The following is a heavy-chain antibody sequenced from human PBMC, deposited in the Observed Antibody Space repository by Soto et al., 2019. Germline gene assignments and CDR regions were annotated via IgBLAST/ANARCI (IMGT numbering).Heavy chain of an antibody. CDR1: GFTFDDYT. J-gene: IGHJ4*02. V-gene: IGHV3-43*01. CDR3: AKDITGPHGDGYNLGY. D-gene: IGHD5-12*01. Sequence: GGSLRLSCAASGFTFDDYTMHWVRQAPGKGLEWVSLISWDGGSTYYADSVKGRFTISRDNSKNSLYLQMNSLRTEDTALYYCAKDITGPHGDGYNLGYWGQGTLVTVSS. CDR2: ISWDGGST.